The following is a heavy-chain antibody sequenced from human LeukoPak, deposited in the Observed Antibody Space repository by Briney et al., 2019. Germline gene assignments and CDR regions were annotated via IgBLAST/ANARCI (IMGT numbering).Heavy chain of an antibody. V-gene: IGHV3-30*18. Sequence: PGGSLRLSCAASGFTFTNAWMNWVRQAPGKGLEWVAVISYDGSNKYYADSVKGRFTISRDNSKNTLYLQMNSLRAEDTAVYYCAKDQQEGWLRYYFDYWGQGTLVTVSS. J-gene: IGHJ4*02. CDR2: ISYDGSNK. CDR3: AKDQQEGWLRYYFDY. CDR1: GFTFTNAW. D-gene: IGHD5-12*01.